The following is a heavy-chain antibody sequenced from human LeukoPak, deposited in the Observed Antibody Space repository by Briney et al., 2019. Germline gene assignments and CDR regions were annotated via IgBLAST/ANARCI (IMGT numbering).Heavy chain of an antibody. Sequence: GGSLRLSCAASGFTFSSYSMNWVRQAPGKGLEWVSSISSSSSYIYYADSVKGRFTISRDNAKNSLYLQMNSLRAEDTAVYYCARDNSSSSRLSYFDYWGQGTLVTVSS. D-gene: IGHD6-6*01. CDR3: ARDNSSSSRLSYFDY. V-gene: IGHV3-21*01. CDR1: GFTFSSYS. CDR2: ISSSSSYI. J-gene: IGHJ4*02.